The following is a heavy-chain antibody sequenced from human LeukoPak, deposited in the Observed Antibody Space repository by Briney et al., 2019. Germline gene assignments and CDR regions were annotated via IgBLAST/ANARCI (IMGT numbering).Heavy chain of an antibody. CDR3: ARMSGSRLPGY. CDR2: ISSGSSAR. D-gene: IGHD3-3*01. Sequence: GGSLRLSCAASGFTFSSHSMNWVRQTPGKGLEWVSYISSGSSARYYADSVKGRFTISRDDARNSLYLQMNSLRAEDTAVYYCARMSGSRLPGYWGQGALVTVSS. V-gene: IGHV3-48*01. J-gene: IGHJ4*02. CDR1: GFTFSSHS.